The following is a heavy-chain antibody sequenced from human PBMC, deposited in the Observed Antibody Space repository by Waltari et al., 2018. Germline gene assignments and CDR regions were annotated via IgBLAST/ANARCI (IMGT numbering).Heavy chain of an antibody. Sequence: QLQLQESGPGLVKPSETLSLTCTVSGGSISSSSYYWGWIRQPPGKGLEWSGSIYYSGSAYYTPSLKIRVTISVDTSKNQFSLKLSSVTAADTAVYYCARRITMVRGVIIKKDAFDIWGQGTMVTVSS. CDR3: ARRITMVRGVIIKKDAFDI. J-gene: IGHJ3*02. D-gene: IGHD3-10*01. CDR1: GGSISSSSYY. V-gene: IGHV4-39*01. CDR2: IYYSGSA.